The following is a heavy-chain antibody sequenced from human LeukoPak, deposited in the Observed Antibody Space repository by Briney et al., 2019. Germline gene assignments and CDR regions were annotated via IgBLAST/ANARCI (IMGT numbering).Heavy chain of an antibody. CDR3: ARHSYNYYGLDV. V-gene: IGHV4-59*08. J-gene: IGHJ6*02. CDR1: GGSFSTYY. Sequence: SETLSLTCTVSGGSFSTYYWSWIRQPPGKGLEWIGYIYYSGTTNYNPSLKSRVTMSVDTSNNHLSLRLTSVTAADTALYYCARHSYNYYGLDVWGQGTTITVSS. CDR2: IYYSGTT.